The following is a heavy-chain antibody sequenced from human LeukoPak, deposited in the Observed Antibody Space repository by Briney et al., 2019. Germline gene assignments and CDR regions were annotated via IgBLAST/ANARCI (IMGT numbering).Heavy chain of an antibody. D-gene: IGHD3-22*01. Sequence: GASVKVSCKASGYTFTSYGISWVRQAPGQGLEWMGGIIPIFGTANYAQKFQGRVTITTDESTSTAYMELSSLRSEDTAVYYCARDYGSSGYPYYYYYMDVWGKGTTVTVSS. CDR1: GYTFTSYG. V-gene: IGHV1-69*05. CDR2: IIPIFGTA. J-gene: IGHJ6*03. CDR3: ARDYGSSGYPYYYYYMDV.